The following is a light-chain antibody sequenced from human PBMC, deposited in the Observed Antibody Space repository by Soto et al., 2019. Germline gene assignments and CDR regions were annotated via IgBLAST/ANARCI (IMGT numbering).Light chain of an antibody. CDR3: QSYDNSLSGPVV. V-gene: IGLV1-40*01. J-gene: IGLJ2*01. Sequence: QLVLTQPPSVSGAPGQSVTISCTGSSSNIGAGFDVHWYQQLPETAPKLLIYDNTNRPSGVPDRFSGSKSGTSASLAITGLQAEDEGDYFCQSYDNSLSGPVVFGGGTKLTVL. CDR2: DNT. CDR1: SSNIGAGFD.